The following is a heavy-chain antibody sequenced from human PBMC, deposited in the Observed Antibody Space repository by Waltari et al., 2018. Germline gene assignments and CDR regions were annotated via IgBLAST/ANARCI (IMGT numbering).Heavy chain of an antibody. V-gene: IGHV2-5*02. Sequence: QITLKESGPTLVKPTQTLTLTCTFSGFSLSTSGVGVGWIRQPPGKALEWLALIYWDDHKSYSPSLKGRLTITKATAKNQVVLTMTNMDPVDTATYYCAHRRGGSSGYYWFDYWGQGTLVTVSS. D-gene: IGHD3-22*01. CDR3: AHRRGGSSGYYWFDY. CDR2: IYWDDHK. J-gene: IGHJ4*02. CDR1: GFSLSTSGVG.